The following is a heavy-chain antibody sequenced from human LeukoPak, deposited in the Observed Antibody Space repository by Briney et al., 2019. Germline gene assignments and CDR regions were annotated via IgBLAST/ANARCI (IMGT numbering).Heavy chain of an antibody. CDR2: IYRSGST. D-gene: IGHD6-6*01. J-gene: IGHJ5*02. V-gene: IGHV4-30-2*01. CDR3: ARTYSSSSGWFDP. Sequence: KASQTLSLTCALSGGSISSGGYSWSWIRQPPGKGLEWIGYIYRSGSTYYNPSLKSRVTISVDRSKNQFSLKLSSVTAADTAVYYCARTYSSSSGWFDPWGQGTLVTVSS. CDR1: GGSISSGGYS.